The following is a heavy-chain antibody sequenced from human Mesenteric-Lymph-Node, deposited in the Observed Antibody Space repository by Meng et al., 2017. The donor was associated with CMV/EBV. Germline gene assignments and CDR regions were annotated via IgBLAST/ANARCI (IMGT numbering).Heavy chain of an antibody. V-gene: IGHV1-46*01. CDR3: ARASRQLAAFDY. CDR1: GYPFTSYY. CDR2: INPSGGST. D-gene: IGHD6-13*01. J-gene: IGHJ4*02. Sequence: SCKASGYPFTSYYMHWVRQAPGQGLEWMGIINPSGGSTSYAQKFQGRVTMTRDTSTSTVYMELSSLRSEDTAVYYCARASRQLAAFDYWGQGTLVTVSS.